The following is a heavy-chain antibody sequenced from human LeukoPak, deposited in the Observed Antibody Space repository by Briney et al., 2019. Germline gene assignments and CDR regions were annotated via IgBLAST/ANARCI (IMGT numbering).Heavy chain of an antibody. D-gene: IGHD3-16*01. V-gene: IGHV4-30-2*01. CDR3: ARFGSFPRHSIDY. CDR2: IYHSGST. J-gene: IGHJ4*02. CDR1: SDSISSSGSS. Sequence: PSETLSLTCAVSSDSISSSGSSWGWIRQPPGKGLEWIGYIYHSGSTYYNPSLKSRVTISVDRSKNQFSLKVSSVTAADTAVYYCARFGSFPRHSIDYWGQGTLVTVSS.